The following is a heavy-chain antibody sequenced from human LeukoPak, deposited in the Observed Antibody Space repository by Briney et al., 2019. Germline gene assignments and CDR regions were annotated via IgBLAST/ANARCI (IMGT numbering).Heavy chain of an antibody. V-gene: IGHV3-11*01. Sequence: PGGSLRLSCAASGFTFSDYYMSWIRQAPGKGLEWVSYISSSGSTIYYADSVKGRFTISRDNAKNSLYLQMNSLRAEGTAVYYCARDRLRIFGVVTYMFDFWVQGTLVTVSS. CDR2: ISSSGSTI. CDR3: ARDRLRIFGVVTYMFDF. J-gene: IGHJ4*02. CDR1: GFTFSDYY. D-gene: IGHD3-3*01.